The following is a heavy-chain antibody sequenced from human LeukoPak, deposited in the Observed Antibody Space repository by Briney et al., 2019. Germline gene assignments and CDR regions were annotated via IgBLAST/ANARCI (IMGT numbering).Heavy chain of an antibody. CDR2: IYTSGST. D-gene: IGHD1-14*01. CDR1: GGSISSGSYY. Sequence: SETLSLTCTVSGGSISSGSYYWSWLRQPAGKGLEWIGRIYTSGSTNYNPSLKSRVTTSVDTSKNQFSLKLSSVTAADTAVYYCARDPVTAGYYYGMDVWGQGTTVTVSS. J-gene: IGHJ6*02. CDR3: ARDPVTAGYYYGMDV. V-gene: IGHV4-61*02.